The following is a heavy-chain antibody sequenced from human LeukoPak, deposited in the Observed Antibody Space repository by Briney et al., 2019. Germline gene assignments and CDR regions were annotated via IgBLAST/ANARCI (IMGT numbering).Heavy chain of an antibody. Sequence: PSETLSLTCAVSGGSISSGSYYWSWIRQPAGKGLEWIGRIYTSGSTNYNPSLKSRVTISVDKSKNQFSLKLSSVTAADTAVYYCARDGSGSFSFDYWGQGTLVTVSS. J-gene: IGHJ4*02. D-gene: IGHD3-10*01. V-gene: IGHV4-61*02. CDR3: ARDGSGSFSFDY. CDR1: GGSISSGSYY. CDR2: IYTSGST.